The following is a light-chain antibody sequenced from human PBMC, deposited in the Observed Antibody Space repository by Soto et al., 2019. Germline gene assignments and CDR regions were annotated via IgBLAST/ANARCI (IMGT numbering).Light chain of an antibody. CDR3: QQRSHWPT. J-gene: IGKJ5*01. CDR1: QSVSSSY. Sequence: DIVLTQSPGTLSLSPGERATLSCRASQSVSSSYLAWYQRTPGQAPRLLICGASNRATGLPARFSGSGSGTDLTLTISSLEPEDFAVYYCQQRSHWPTFGRGTRLEIK. CDR2: GAS. V-gene: IGKV3D-20*02.